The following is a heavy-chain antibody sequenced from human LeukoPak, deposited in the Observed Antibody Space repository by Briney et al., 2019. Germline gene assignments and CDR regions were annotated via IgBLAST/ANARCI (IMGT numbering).Heavy chain of an antibody. D-gene: IGHD3-22*01. CDR3: ARDNYDSSGYYFD. Sequence: GGSLRLSCAASGFTFSRYWMHWVRQAPGKGLEWASYISSSGSTTHYADSVKGRFTISRDNAKKSLYLQMNSLRAEDTAVYYCARDNYDSSGYYFDWGQGTLVTVSS. CDR1: GFTFSRYW. V-gene: IGHV3-48*04. J-gene: IGHJ4*02. CDR2: ISSSGSTT.